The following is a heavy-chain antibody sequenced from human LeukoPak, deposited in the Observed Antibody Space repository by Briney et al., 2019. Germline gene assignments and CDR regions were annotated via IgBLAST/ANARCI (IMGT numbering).Heavy chain of an antibody. Sequence: ASVKVSCKASGYTVTGYYMHWVRQAPGQGLEWMGWINPNSGGTNYAQKFQGRVTMTRDTSISTAYMELNSLRAEDAAVYYCAKVPNLGNYYDSSGSEYYFDYWGQGTLVTVSS. CDR3: AKVPNLGNYYDSSGSEYYFDY. CDR2: INPNSGGT. D-gene: IGHD3-22*01. V-gene: IGHV1-2*02. J-gene: IGHJ4*02. CDR1: GYTVTGYY.